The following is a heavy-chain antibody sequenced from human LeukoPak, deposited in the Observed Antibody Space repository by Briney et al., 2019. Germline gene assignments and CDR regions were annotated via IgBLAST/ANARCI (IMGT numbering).Heavy chain of an antibody. CDR1: GFTFSSYA. Sequence: GGSLRLSCAAPGFTFSSYAMSWVRQAPGKGLEWVSGISGTGGNTYYTDSVKGRFTISRDNSKNTLYLQMNSLRAEDTAVFYCAKDREYSGSYRPGPTRYYYGMDVWGQGTTVTVS. CDR2: ISGTGGNT. CDR3: AKDREYSGSYRPGPTRYYYGMDV. V-gene: IGHV3-23*01. D-gene: IGHD1-26*01. J-gene: IGHJ6*02.